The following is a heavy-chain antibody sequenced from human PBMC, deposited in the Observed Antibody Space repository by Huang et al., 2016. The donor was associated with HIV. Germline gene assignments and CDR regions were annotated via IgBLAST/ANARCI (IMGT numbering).Heavy chain of an antibody. CDR3: ARLPTPSYYDTWSLSPVEEDFFYFNMDL. CDR1: GASFTTYF. J-gene: IGHJ6*03. D-gene: IGHD3-3*01. Sequence: QVRIEQWGEGVVKPSDTLSLTCAVYGASFTTYFWSWIRQAPGKGLQWIGEIKHGGPLNYHPVFQRRCMMSVYTPKKQFSLSRRDMTAADAAIYYGARLPTPSYYDTWSLSPVEEDFFYFNMDLWGRGTPVIVSS. V-gene: IGHV4-34*02. CDR2: IKHGGPL.